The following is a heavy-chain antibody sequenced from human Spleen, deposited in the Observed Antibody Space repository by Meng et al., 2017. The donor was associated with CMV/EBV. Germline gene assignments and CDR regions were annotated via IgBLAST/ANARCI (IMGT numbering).Heavy chain of an antibody. CDR3: ARIPRGVLRYPYYYYGMDV. D-gene: IGHD3-9*01. Sequence: SETLSLTCAVFGGSFSNYYWSWIRQPPGKGLEWIGEINHSGSTNYNPSLKSRVTISVDTSKNQFSLKLSSVTAADTAVYYCARIPRGVLRYPYYYYGMDVWGQGTTVTVSS. CDR1: GGSFSNYY. J-gene: IGHJ6*02. CDR2: INHSGST. V-gene: IGHV4-34*01.